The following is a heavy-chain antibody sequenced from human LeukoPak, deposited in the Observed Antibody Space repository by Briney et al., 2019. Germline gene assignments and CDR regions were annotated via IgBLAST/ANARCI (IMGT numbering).Heavy chain of an antibody. CDR1: GYTFNSYG. V-gene: IGHV1-18*01. D-gene: IGHD3-22*01. CDR2: ISVYNGDT. Sequence: GASVKVSCKASGYTFNSYGISWVRQAPGQGLEWMGWISVYNGDTNYAQKIQGRVTMTTETSTSTAYMELRSLISNDTAVYYCASNTGSDSSGYAYWGQGTLVTVSS. J-gene: IGHJ4*02. CDR3: ASNTGSDSSGYAY.